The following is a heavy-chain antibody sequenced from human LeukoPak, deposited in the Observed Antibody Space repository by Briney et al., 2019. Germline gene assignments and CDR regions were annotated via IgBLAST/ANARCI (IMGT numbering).Heavy chain of an antibody. Sequence: GGSLRLSCAVSGFTLSSYWMHWVRQAPGKGLVWVSRISSDGSGTSYADSVKGRFTISRDNAKNTLYLQMNSLRAEDTGVYYCARANHPTYYDSSGYYQDYWGQGTLVTVSS. V-gene: IGHV3-74*01. CDR3: ARANHPTYYDSSGYYQDY. CDR2: ISSDGSGT. J-gene: IGHJ4*02. CDR1: GFTLSSYW. D-gene: IGHD3-22*01.